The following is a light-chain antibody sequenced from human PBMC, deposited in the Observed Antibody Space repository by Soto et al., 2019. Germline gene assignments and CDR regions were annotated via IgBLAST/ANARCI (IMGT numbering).Light chain of an antibody. CDR2: AAS. CDR1: QSITTY. V-gene: IGKV1-39*01. J-gene: IGKJ1*01. Sequence: DIQMTQSPSTLSASVGDRVTITCRASQSITTYVNWYQQKLGKAPTLLIYAASSLQSGIPSRFSGSGSRTDFTLTISSLLPEDFGNYLCRQCYSSPPTFGKGTKV. CDR3: RQCYSSPPT.